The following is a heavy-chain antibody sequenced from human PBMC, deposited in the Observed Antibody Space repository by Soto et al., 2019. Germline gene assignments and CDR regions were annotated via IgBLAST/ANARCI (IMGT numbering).Heavy chain of an antibody. CDR3: ARVSSLGSLGYYYYMDV. D-gene: IGHD1-26*01. V-gene: IGHV1-8*01. Sequence: ASVKVSCNASGYTFTSYDINWVRQATGQGLEWMGWMNPNSGNTGYAQKFQGRVTMTRNTSISTAYMELSSLRSEDTAVYYCARVSSLGSLGYYYYMDVWGKGTTVTVS. CDR1: GYTFTSYD. J-gene: IGHJ6*03. CDR2: MNPNSGNT.